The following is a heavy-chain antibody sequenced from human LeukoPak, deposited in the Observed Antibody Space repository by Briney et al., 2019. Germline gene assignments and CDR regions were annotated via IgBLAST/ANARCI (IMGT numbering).Heavy chain of an antibody. CDR2: IGGSGGST. D-gene: IGHD2-15*01. V-gene: IGHV3-23*01. J-gene: IGHJ4*02. CDR3: AKTPGCSGGSCPPFYFDY. Sequence: GASLRLSCAASGFTFSSYAMSWVRQAPGKGLEWDLSIGGSGGSTYYADSVKGRFTISRDNSKNTLYLQMNSLRAEDTAVYYCAKTPGCSGGSCPPFYFDYWGQGTLVTVSS. CDR1: GFTFSSYA.